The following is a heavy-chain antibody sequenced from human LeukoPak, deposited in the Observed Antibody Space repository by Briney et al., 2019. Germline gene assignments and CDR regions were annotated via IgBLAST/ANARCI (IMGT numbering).Heavy chain of an antibody. CDR3: AREVTIFGVVTRARFDP. CDR1: GGSISSGSYY. CDR2: IYTGGST. Sequence: SETLSLTCTVSGGSISSGSYYWSWIRQPAGKGLEWIGCIYTGGSTNFNPSLKSRVTISVDTSKNQFSLKLSSVTAADTAVYYCAREVTIFGVVTRARFDPWGQGTLVTVSS. J-gene: IGHJ5*02. V-gene: IGHV4-61*02. D-gene: IGHD3-3*01.